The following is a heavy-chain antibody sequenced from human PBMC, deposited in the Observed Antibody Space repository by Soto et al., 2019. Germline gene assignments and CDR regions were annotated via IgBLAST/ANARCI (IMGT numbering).Heavy chain of an antibody. D-gene: IGHD6-25*01. V-gene: IGHV4-34*01. CDR2: INHSGST. Sequence: SETLSLTCAVYGGSFSGYYWSWIRQPPGKGLEWIGEINHSGSTNYNPSLKSRVTISVDTSKNQFSLKLSSVTAADTAVYYCASTERFWFDPWGQGTLVTVSS. CDR1: GGSFSGYY. J-gene: IGHJ5*02. CDR3: ASTERFWFDP.